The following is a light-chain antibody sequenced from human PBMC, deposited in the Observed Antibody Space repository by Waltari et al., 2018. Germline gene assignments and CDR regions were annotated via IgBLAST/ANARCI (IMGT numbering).Light chain of an antibody. V-gene: IGLV1-40*01. CDR3: QSYDKGLSGYV. J-gene: IGLJ1*01. CDR1: SSNIGGGYD. Sequence: QSVLTQPPSVSGAPGRRVTISCTGSSSNIGGGYDGHWYRQLPGTAPKFLIYGKVNRPSGFPDRFSGSKSGTSVALAITGLQPEDEADYYCQSYDKGLSGYVFGTGTKVIVL. CDR2: GKV.